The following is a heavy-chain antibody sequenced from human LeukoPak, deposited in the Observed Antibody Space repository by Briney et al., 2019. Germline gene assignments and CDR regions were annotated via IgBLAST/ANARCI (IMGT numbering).Heavy chain of an antibody. CDR1: GFTFSSYD. J-gene: IGHJ4*02. D-gene: IGHD3-22*01. Sequence: GGFLRLSCAASGFTFSSYDMHWVRQATGKGLEWVSAIGTAGDTYYPGSVKGRFTISRENAKNSLYLQMNSLRAGDTAVYYCARARYYYDSSGYYYTLRPYYFDYWGQGTLVTVSS. CDR2: IGTAGDT. V-gene: IGHV3-13*01. CDR3: ARARYYYDSSGYYYTLRPYYFDY.